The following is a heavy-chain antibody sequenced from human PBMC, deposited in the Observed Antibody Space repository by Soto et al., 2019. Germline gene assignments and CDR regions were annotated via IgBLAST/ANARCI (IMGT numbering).Heavy chain of an antibody. Sequence: QVRLQESGPGLVKPSETLSLTCAVSGTSFGTYYWSWIRQPPGKGLEWIGYIFYSGHLKYNPSLKSRLTISVDPPKNQISLRLTSVTAADTAVYYCAREGGGYCFDYWGQGALVTVSS. CDR1: GTSFGTYY. CDR3: AREGGGYCFDY. V-gene: IGHV4-59*01. D-gene: IGHD3-16*01. J-gene: IGHJ4*02. CDR2: IFYSGHL.